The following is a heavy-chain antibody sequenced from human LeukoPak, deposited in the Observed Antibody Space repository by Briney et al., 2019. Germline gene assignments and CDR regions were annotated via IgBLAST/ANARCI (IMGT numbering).Heavy chain of an antibody. CDR3: ARSHSGYYYFDC. D-gene: IGHD3-22*01. CDR1: GFTFSSYD. Sequence: GGSLRLSCAASGFTFSSYDMHWVRQATGKGLEWVSAIGTAGDTYYPGSVKGRFTISRENAKNSLYLQVNSLRAEDTAGYYCARSHSGYYYFDCWGQGTLVTVSS. V-gene: IGHV3-13*01. J-gene: IGHJ4*02. CDR2: IGTAGDT.